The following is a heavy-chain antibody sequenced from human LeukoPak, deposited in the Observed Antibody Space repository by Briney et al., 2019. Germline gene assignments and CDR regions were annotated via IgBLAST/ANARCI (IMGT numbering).Heavy chain of an antibody. Sequence: PGGSLRLSCVASGFTFSSYGMHWVRQAPGKGLEWVAFIRYDGSNKYYADSVKGRFTISRDNSKNTLYLQMNSLRAEDTAVYYCAKDGTGWPHKFIDYWGQGTLVTVSS. CDR3: AKDGTGWPHKFIDY. J-gene: IGHJ4*02. CDR2: IRYDGSNK. V-gene: IGHV3-30*02. D-gene: IGHD6-19*01. CDR1: GFTFSSYG.